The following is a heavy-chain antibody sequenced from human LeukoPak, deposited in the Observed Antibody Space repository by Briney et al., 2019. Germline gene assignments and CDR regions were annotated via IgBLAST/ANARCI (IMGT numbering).Heavy chain of an antibody. CDR2: INHSGST. J-gene: IGHJ6*03. CDR3: ARSGWNSYYYYYMDV. V-gene: IGHV4-34*01. CDR1: GGSFSGYY. Sequence: PSETLSLTCAVYGGSFSGYYWSWLRQPPGKGLEGIGEINHSGSTNYNPSLKSRVTISVDTSKNQFSLKLSSVTAADTAVYYCARSGWNSYYYYYMDVWGKGTTVTVSS. D-gene: IGHD6-19*01.